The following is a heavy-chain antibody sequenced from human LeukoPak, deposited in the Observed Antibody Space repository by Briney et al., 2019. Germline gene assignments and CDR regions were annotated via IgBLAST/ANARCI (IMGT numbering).Heavy chain of an antibody. D-gene: IGHD2-2*01. CDR2: IYYSGST. V-gene: IGHV4-30-4*01. CDR3: AALHYYCSSTSCYYHFDY. Sequence: SETLTLTCTVSGGSISSGDYYWSWIRQPPGKGLEWIGYIYYSGSTYYNPSLKSRVTISVDTSKNQFSLKLSSVTAADTAVYYCAALHYYCSSTSCYYHFDYWGQGTLVTVSS. J-gene: IGHJ4*02. CDR1: GGSISSGDYY.